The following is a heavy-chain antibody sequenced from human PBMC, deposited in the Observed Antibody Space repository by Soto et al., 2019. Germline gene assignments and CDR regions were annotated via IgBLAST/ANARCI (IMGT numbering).Heavy chain of an antibody. D-gene: IGHD3-16*01. V-gene: IGHV4-59*01. CDR3: AAAVPAEYVFPYYYMDV. CDR1: GASISSYH. CDR2: IYYSGSA. Sequence: QVQLQESRPGLVKPSETLSLTCTVSGASISSYHWSWIRQTPGKGLEWIGYIYYSGSANYNPSLKSRVTFSLDTSKNQVCLKLSSVTAADTGVYYCAAAVPAEYVFPYYYMDVWGKGTTVTVSS. J-gene: IGHJ6*03.